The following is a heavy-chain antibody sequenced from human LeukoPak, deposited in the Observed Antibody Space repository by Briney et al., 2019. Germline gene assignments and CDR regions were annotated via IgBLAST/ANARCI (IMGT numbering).Heavy chain of an antibody. CDR1: GGSFSGYY. J-gene: IGHJ6*02. CDR3: ARAHRVAYYYGSGSYYNEYYYYGMDV. V-gene: IGHV4-34*01. D-gene: IGHD3-10*01. Sequence: SETLSLTCAVYGGSFSGYYWSWIRQPPGKGLEWIGKINHSGSTNYNPSLKSRVTISVDTSKNQFSLKLSSVTAADTAVYYCARAHRVAYYYGSGSYYNEYYYYGMDVWGQGTTVTVSS. CDR2: INHSGST.